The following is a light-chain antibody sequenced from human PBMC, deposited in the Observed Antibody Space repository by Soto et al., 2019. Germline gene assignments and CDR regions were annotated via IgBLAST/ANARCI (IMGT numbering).Light chain of an antibody. CDR3: QQYGSPIT. CDR2: GAS. CDR1: QSVSSSY. Sequence: EIVLTQSPGTLSLSPGERATLSCRASQSVSSSYLAWYQKKPGQAPRLLIYGASSRATGIPDRFSGSGSGTVFTLTISRLEHEDVALYYCQQYGSPITFGQGTRLEIK. V-gene: IGKV3-20*01. J-gene: IGKJ5*01.